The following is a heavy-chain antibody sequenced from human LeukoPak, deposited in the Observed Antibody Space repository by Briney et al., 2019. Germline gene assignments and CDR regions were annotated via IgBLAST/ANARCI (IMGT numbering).Heavy chain of an antibody. Sequence: ASVKVSCKASGGTFSSYAISWVRQAPGQGLEWMGGIIPIFGTANYAQKFQGRVTITADESTSTAYMELSSLRSEDTAVYYCARGPGVDSDIVVVVAAYDYWGQGTLVTVSS. J-gene: IGHJ4*02. V-gene: IGHV1-69*01. CDR1: GGTFSSYA. CDR3: ARGPGVDSDIVVVVAAYDY. D-gene: IGHD2-15*01. CDR2: IIPIFGTA.